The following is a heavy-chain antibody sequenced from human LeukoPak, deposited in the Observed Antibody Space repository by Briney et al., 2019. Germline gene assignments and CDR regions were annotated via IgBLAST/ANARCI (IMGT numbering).Heavy chain of an antibody. J-gene: IGHJ4*02. CDR3: TRVRGEWGQAAETDY. CDR1: GFTFGDYA. D-gene: IGHD3-16*01. Sequence: GGSLRLSCTASGFTFGDYAMSWVRQAPGKGLEWVGFIRSKVYGGTIEYAASVKGRFTISRDDSKSIAYLQMNSLKTEDTAVYYCTRVRGEWGQAAETDYWGQGTLVTVSS. CDR2: IRSKVYGGTI. V-gene: IGHV3-49*04.